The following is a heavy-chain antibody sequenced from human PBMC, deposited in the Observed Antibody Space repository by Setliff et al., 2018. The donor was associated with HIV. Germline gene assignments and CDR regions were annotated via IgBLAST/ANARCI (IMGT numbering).Heavy chain of an antibody. CDR1: GFTFSDYW. CDR3: ARDCRVGWVFTYGMDV. CDR2: IDIDGTST. Sequence: PGGSLRLSCAASGFTFSDYWMHWVRQAPGKGLVWVSRIDIDGTSTTYADSVKGRFTISRDNSKNTLYLQMNSLRPEDTAVYYCARDCRVGWVFTYGMDVWGQGTLVTVSS. V-gene: IGHV3-74*03. D-gene: IGHD6-13*01. J-gene: IGHJ6*02.